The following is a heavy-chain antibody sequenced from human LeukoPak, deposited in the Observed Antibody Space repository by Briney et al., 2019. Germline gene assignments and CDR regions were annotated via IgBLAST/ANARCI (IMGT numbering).Heavy chain of an antibody. CDR2: IYYSGST. CDR3: ARYCSSTNCYKGGFDP. Sequence: SETLCITCTDSGGSISSGGYYRSWIRQLPGKGLEWIGYIYYSGSTYSNPSLKSRVTISVDTSKNQFSLNLSSVTAADTAVYYCARYCSSTNCYKGGFDPWGQGTLVTVSS. V-gene: IGHV4-31*03. J-gene: IGHJ5*02. D-gene: IGHD2-2*02. CDR1: GGSISSGGYY.